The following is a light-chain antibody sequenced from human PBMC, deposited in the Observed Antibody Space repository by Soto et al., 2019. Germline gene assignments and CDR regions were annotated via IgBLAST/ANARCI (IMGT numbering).Light chain of an antibody. V-gene: IGKV4-1*01. Sequence: DIVMTQSPDSLAVSLGERATINCKSSQSVLYSSNNKNYLAWYQQKPGQPPKLLIYWASTRESGVPDRFSGGGSGTDFTLTISSMQAEDAAVYYCQQYYSLPRTFGPGTKVDIK. CDR1: QSVLYSSNNKNY. J-gene: IGKJ3*01. CDR3: QQYYSLPRT. CDR2: WAS.